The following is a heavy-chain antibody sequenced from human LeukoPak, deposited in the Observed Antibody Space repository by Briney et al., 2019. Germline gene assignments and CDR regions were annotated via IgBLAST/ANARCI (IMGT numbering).Heavy chain of an antibody. CDR2: IYHSGST. D-gene: IGHD3-3*01. V-gene: IGHV4-38-2*02. CDR3: ASTYYDFWSGYYKGWDY. CDR1: GYSISSGYY. Sequence: SSETLSLTCTVSGYSISSGYYWGWIRQPPGKGLEWIGIIYHSGSTYYNPSLKSRVTLSVDTSKNQFSLKLNSVTAADTAVYYCASTYYDFWSGYYKGWDYWGQGTLVTVSS. J-gene: IGHJ4*02.